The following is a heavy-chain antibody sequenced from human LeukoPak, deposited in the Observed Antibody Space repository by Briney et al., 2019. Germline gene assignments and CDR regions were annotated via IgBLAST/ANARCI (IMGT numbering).Heavy chain of an antibody. D-gene: IGHD3-10*01. CDR3: AKDITPAGY. CDR2: LSYDGDNK. CDR1: GFTFSRYV. V-gene: IGHV3-30*04. Sequence: GGSLRLSCAASGFTFSRYVMIWVRQAPGKGLQWVSTLSYDGDNKYYVDSVKGRFTISRDNSKNTLYLQMNSLRAEDTAVYYCAKDITPAGYWGQGTLVTVSS. J-gene: IGHJ4*02.